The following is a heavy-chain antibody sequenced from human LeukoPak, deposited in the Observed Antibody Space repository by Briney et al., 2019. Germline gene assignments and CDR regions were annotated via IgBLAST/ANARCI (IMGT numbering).Heavy chain of an antibody. D-gene: IGHD3-3*01. J-gene: IGHJ5*02. CDR2: ISAYNGNT. V-gene: IGHV1-18*01. CDR3: ARDGSRFLEWLLRFDP. Sequence: ASVTVSCKASGYTFTSYGISWVRQAPGQGLEGMGWISAYNGNTNYAQKLQGRVTMTTDTSTSTAYMELRSLRSDDTAVYYCARDGSRFLEWLLRFDPWGQGTLVTVSS. CDR1: GYTFTSYG.